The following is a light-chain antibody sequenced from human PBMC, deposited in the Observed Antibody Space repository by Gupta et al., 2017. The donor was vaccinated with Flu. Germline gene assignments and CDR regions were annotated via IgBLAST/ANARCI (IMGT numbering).Light chain of an antibody. Sequence: QSVLAQPPSVSGAPGQRVTISCTGSSSNIGAGYDVHWYQQLPGTAPKLLIYSNTNRPSGVPDRFSGSKSATSASLAITGLQAGDEADYYCQSYDNSLSGYYVFGTGTKVTVL. CDR1: SSNIGAGYD. CDR3: QSYDNSLSGYYV. CDR2: SNT. V-gene: IGLV1-40*01. J-gene: IGLJ1*01.